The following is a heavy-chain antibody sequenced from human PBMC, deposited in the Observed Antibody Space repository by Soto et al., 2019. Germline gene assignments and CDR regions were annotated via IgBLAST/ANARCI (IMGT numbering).Heavy chain of an antibody. CDR1: GGTFCSYA. Sequence: QVQLVQSGAEVKKPGSSVKVSCKASGGTFCSYAIIWVRQAPGQGREWMGGIIPIFGTANYAQKFQGRVTITADESTSTDYMELSSLRSEDTAVYYCARYGSVVGATNDYYYYGMDVWGQGTTVTVSS. V-gene: IGHV1-69*01. D-gene: IGHD1-26*01. CDR2: IIPIFGTA. CDR3: ARYGSVVGATNDYYYYGMDV. J-gene: IGHJ6*02.